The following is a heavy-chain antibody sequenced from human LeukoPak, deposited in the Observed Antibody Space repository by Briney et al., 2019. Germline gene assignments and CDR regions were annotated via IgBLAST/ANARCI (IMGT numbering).Heavy chain of an antibody. Sequence: GGSLRLSCAASGFTFSSYWMHWVRQAPGKGLVWVSRINSDGSSTSYADSVKGRFTISRDNAKNTLYLQMNSLRAEDTAVYYCASGWSGEDLDYWGQGTLVTVSS. CDR1: GFTFSSYW. V-gene: IGHV3-74*01. J-gene: IGHJ4*02. D-gene: IGHD3-10*01. CDR2: INSDGSST. CDR3: ASGWSGEDLDY.